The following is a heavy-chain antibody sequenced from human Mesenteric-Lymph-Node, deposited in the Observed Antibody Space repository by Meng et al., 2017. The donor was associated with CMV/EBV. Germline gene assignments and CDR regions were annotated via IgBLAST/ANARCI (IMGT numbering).Heavy chain of an antibody. D-gene: IGHD6-13*01. V-gene: IGHV4-39*02. CDR3: ARALVPTSWAYFDP. CDR1: GGSISSSNHY. Sequence: SETLSLTCTVSGGSISSSNHYWGWIRQPPGKGLEWIGNIYYSGSTFYKPSLKSRVTISVGTSKKQFSLKLYSVTAADTAVYYCARALVPTSWAYFDPWGQGILVTVSS. CDR2: IYYSGST. J-gene: IGHJ5*02.